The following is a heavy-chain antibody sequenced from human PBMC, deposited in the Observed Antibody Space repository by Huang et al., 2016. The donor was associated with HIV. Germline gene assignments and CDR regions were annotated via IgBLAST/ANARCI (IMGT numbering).Heavy chain of an antibody. Sequence: SSVKVSCKASGGTFSSYAISWVRQAPGQGLEWMGGIIPIFGTANYAQKFQGRVTITADESTSTAYMELSSLRSEDTAVYYCARASGYYDSSVSYYFDYWGQGTLVTVSS. CDR3: ARASGYYDSSVSYYFDY. CDR2: IIPIFGTA. D-gene: IGHD3-22*01. J-gene: IGHJ4*02. CDR1: GGTFSSYA. V-gene: IGHV1-69*13.